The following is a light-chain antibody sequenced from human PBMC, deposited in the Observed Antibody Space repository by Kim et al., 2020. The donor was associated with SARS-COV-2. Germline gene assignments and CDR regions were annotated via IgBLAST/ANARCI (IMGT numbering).Light chain of an antibody. CDR3: QQYATSPLT. J-gene: IGKJ1*01. Sequence: EVVLTQSPGTLSLSPGERATLSCRASQSVGIISLAWYQQKPGQAPRPLIYGVSSRATGIPDRFSGSGSGTDFTLTISRLEPEDFAVYHCQQYATSPLTFGQGTKVDIK. V-gene: IGKV3-20*01. CDR2: GVS. CDR1: QSVGIIS.